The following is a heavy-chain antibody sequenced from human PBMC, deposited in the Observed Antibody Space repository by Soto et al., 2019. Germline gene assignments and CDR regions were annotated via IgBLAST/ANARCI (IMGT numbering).Heavy chain of an antibody. V-gene: IGHV3-53*01. Sequence: LRLSCPASWFTVRSNYISWVRQAPGQGLEWESVIYSGGRTYYAASVKGRFTISRDNSKDTLYLQRDSLRAEDRAVYYCASSGPMVGEPNWCDPWRQGPLVTGSS. D-gene: IGHD3-10*01. CDR3: ASSGPMVGEPNWCDP. CDR2: IYSGGRT. CDR1: WFTVRSNY. J-gene: IGHJ5*02.